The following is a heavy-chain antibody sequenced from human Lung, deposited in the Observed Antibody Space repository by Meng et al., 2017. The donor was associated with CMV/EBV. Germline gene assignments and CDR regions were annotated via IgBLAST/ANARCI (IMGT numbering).Heavy chain of an antibody. V-gene: IGHV4-59*01. D-gene: IGHD2-21*02. CDR3: ARGRSCVDGVCYDDHNYVGP. CDR2: VFHTGDT. J-gene: IGHJ5*02. CDR1: GDSMANFY. Sequence: GSLRLSCNISGDSMANFYWTWIRQPPGKGLEWVGSVFHTGDTKYNSSLKGRLTLSVDTSRKQVSLRLVSLNTADTATYYCARGRSCVDGVCYDDHNYVGPWGQGXLVTVSS.